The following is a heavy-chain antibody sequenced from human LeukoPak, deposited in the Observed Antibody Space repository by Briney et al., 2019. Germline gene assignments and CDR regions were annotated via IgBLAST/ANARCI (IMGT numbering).Heavy chain of an antibody. Sequence: GGSLRLSCAASGFTFSSYWMHWVRQAPGKGLVWVSRINSDGSSTSYADSVKGRFTISRDNAKNTLYLQMDSLSAEDTAVYYCAKVFVTALTTSAFDVWGQGTMVTVSS. CDR2: INSDGSST. D-gene: IGHD4-11*01. CDR3: AKVFVTALTTSAFDV. CDR1: GFTFSSYW. V-gene: IGHV3-74*01. J-gene: IGHJ3*01.